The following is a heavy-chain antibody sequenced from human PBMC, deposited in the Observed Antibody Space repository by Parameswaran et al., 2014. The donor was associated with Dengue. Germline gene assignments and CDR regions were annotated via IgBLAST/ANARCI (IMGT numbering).Heavy chain of an antibody. CDR2: ISAYNGNT. V-gene: IGHV1-18*01. D-gene: IGHD4-17*01. J-gene: IGHJ4*02. CDR3: ARVGDGDYDY. Sequence: WVRQAPGQGLEWMGWISAYNGNTNYAQKLQGRVTMTTDTSTSTAYMEPRSLRSDDTAVYYCARVGDGDYDYWGQGTLVTVSS.